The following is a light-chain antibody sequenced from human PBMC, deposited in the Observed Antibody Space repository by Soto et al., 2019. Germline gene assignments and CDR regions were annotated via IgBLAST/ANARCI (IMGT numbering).Light chain of an antibody. CDR3: QHYNYWPYT. CDR1: QSLTNPY. Sequence: VLTQSPGTLSLSPGDRATLFCRARQSLTNPYIAWYQQKPGQAPRLLIYDASTRATGVPARFSGSGSGTDFTLTISSLQSEDFAVYYCQHYNYWPYTFGQGTKVDIK. CDR2: DAS. V-gene: IGKV3-15*01. J-gene: IGKJ2*01.